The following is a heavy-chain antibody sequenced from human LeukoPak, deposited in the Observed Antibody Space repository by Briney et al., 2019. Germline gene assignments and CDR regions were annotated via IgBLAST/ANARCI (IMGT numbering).Heavy chain of an antibody. Sequence: EASVKVSCTASGGTFSSYTISWVRQAPGQGLEWMGRIIPILGIANYAQKFQGGVTITADKSTSTAYMELSSLRSEDTAVYYCARVGGPPHRNWYFDLWGRGTLVTVSS. J-gene: IGHJ2*01. CDR1: GGTFSSYT. CDR2: IIPILGIA. V-gene: IGHV1-69*02. CDR3: ARVGGPPHRNWYFDL. D-gene: IGHD3-16*01.